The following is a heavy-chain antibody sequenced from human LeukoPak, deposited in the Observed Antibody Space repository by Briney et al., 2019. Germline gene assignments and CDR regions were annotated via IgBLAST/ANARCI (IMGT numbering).Heavy chain of an antibody. CDR2: ISAYNGDT. Sequence: ASVKVSCKASGYIFNNYGISWVRQAPGQGLEWMGWISAYNGDTEYAQKFQGRVTITRNTSISTAYMELSSLRSEDTAVYYCARGEVTIFGVVPSGFDPWGQGTLVTVSS. D-gene: IGHD3-3*01. CDR1: GYIFNNYG. J-gene: IGHJ5*02. V-gene: IGHV1-8*03. CDR3: ARGEVTIFGVVPSGFDP.